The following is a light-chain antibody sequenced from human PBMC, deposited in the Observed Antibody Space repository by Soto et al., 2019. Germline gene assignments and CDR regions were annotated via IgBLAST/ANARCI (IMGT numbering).Light chain of an antibody. J-gene: IGKJ1*01. V-gene: IGKV1-39*01. Sequence: DIQMTQSPSSLSASVGDRVTITCRASQSISSYLNWYQQKPGKAPKLLIYAASNLRSGVPSRFSGSGSGTDSTLTISSLQPEDFATYYCQQSHSTPPTFAQGTKVEIK. CDR3: QQSHSTPPT. CDR1: QSISSY. CDR2: AAS.